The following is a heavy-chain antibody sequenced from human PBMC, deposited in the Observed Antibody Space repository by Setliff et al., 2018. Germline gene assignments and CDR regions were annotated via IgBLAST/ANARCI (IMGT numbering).Heavy chain of an antibody. Sequence: ASVKVSCKTSGYSFSNFGISWVRQAPGQGLEWMGWISGHNGSTNYAQKLQGRVIMTTDTFTNTAYMELRSLRSDDTAVYFCTWGPGGYFDFWGQGTLVTVSS. J-gene: IGHJ4*02. CDR1: GYSFSNFG. V-gene: IGHV1-18*01. D-gene: IGHD3-22*01. CDR3: TWGPGGYFDF. CDR2: ISGHNGST.